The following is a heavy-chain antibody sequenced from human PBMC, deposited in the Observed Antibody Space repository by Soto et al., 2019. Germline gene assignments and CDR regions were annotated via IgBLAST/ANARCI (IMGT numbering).Heavy chain of an antibody. V-gene: IGHV3-48*01. J-gene: IGHJ3*02. CDR2: ISSSSSTI. CDR1: GFTFSSYS. Sequence: GGSLRLSCAASGFTFSSYSMNWVRQAPGKGLEWVSYISSSSSTIYYADSVKGRFTISRDNAKNSLYLQMNSLRAEDTAVYYCATYYDILTGYSDAFDIWGQGTMVTVSS. D-gene: IGHD3-9*01. CDR3: ATYYDILTGYSDAFDI.